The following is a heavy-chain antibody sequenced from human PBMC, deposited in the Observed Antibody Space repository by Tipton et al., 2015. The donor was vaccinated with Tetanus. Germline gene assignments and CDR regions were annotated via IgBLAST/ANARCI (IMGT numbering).Heavy chain of an antibody. J-gene: IGHJ4*02. CDR1: GGSFSDYY. V-gene: IGHV4-34*09. CDR2: IYYSGST. D-gene: IGHD1-26*01. Sequence: TLSLTCAVYGGSFSDYYWSWIRQHPGKGLEWIGDIYYSGSTYYNPSLKSRVTISVDTSKNQFSLQLNFVTAADTAVYYCARDQARGARGWNYFDYWGQGTLATVSS. CDR3: ARDQARGARGWNYFDY.